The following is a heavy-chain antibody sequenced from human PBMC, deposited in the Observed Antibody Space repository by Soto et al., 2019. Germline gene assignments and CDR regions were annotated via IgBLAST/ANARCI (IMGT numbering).Heavy chain of an antibody. CDR1: GGSISSSSYY. CDR2: IYYSGST. V-gene: IGHV4-39*01. J-gene: IGHJ5*02. D-gene: IGHD6-19*01. Sequence: SETLSLTCTVSGGSISSSSYYWGWIRQPPGKGLEWIGSIYYSGSTYYNPSLKSRVTISVATSKNQFSRKLSSVTAADTAVYYCARLPQWLVLGNWFDPWGQGTLVTVSS. CDR3: ARLPQWLVLGNWFDP.